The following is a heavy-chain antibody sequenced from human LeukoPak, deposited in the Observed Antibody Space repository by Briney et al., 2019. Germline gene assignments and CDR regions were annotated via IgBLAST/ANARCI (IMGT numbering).Heavy chain of an antibody. CDR3: ARVSGRWIDY. J-gene: IGHJ4*02. V-gene: IGHV1-2*02. D-gene: IGHD2-15*01. CDR2: INPNSGGT. CDR1: GYTFTCYY. Sequence: ASVKVSCKASGYTFTCYYMHWVRQAPGQGLEWMGWINPNSGGTYYAQKFQGRVTMTRDTSISTAYMELSRLRSDDTAVYYCARVSGRWIDYWGQGTLVTVSS.